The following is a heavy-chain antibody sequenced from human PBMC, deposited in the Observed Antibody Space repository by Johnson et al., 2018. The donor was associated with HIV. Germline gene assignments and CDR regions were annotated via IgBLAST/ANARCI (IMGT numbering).Heavy chain of an antibody. J-gene: IGHJ3*02. V-gene: IGHV3-11*04. CDR3: ARDHSSGVAFDI. CDR2: ISSRGSTI. CDR1: GFTFSDYY. D-gene: IGHD6-19*01. Sequence: QVQLVESGGGLVKPGGSLRLSCTASGFTFSDYYMSWIRQAPGKGLEWVSYISSRGSTIYYADSVKGRCTISRDNAKNPLYLQMNSLRAEDTAVYYCARDHSSGVAFDIWGQGTMVTVSS.